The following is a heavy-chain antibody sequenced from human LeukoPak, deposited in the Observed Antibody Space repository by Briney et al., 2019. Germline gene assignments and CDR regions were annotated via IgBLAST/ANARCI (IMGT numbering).Heavy chain of an antibody. V-gene: IGHV3-11*01. D-gene: IGHD6-13*01. CDR3: AKDIDSSNTRGDFDY. Sequence: PGGSLRLSCAASGFTFSDYYMSWIRQAPGKGLEWVSYISSSGSTIYYADSVKGRFTISRDNAKNSLYLQMNSLRAEDTALYYCAKDIDSSNTRGDFDYWGQGTLVTVSS. J-gene: IGHJ4*02. CDR2: ISSSGSTI. CDR1: GFTFSDYY.